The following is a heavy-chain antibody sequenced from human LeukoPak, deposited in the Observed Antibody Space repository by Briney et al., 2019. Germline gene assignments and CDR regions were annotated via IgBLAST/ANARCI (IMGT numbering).Heavy chain of an antibody. CDR1: GFTFSSYS. Sequence: GGSLRLSCAASGFTFSSYSMNWVRQAPGKGLEWVSSISSGSTYMYYADSVKGRFTISRDNAKNSLYLQMNSLRAEDTAVYYCARDLIYYYDSSGYPRPPFFYYWGQGTLVTVSS. CDR2: ISSGSTYM. V-gene: IGHV3-21*04. J-gene: IGHJ4*02. D-gene: IGHD3-22*01. CDR3: ARDLIYYYDSSGYPRPPFFYY.